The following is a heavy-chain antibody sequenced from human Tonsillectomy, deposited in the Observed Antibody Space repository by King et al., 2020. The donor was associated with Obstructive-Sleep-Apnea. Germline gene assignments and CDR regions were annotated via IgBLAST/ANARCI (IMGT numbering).Heavy chain of an antibody. CDR2: IFYSGST. V-gene: IGHV4-59*01. Sequence: VQLQESGPGLVKPSETLSLNCNVSGGSISGYYWSWNRQSPGKGLEWIGYIFYSGSTNYNPSLKSRVTMSVDTSKNQFSLRLNSVTTADTAVYYCARDLDRLGASDIWCQGTMVTVSS. J-gene: IGHJ3*02. CDR3: ARDLDRLGASDI. CDR1: GGSISGYY. D-gene: IGHD1-1*01.